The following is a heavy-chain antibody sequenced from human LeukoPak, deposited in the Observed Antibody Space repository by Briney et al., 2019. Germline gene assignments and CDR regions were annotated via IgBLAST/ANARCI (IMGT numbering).Heavy chain of an antibody. CDR1: GYTFTGYY. J-gene: IGHJ4*02. V-gene: IGHV1-2*06. Sequence: ASVKVSCKASGYTFTGYYMHWVRQAPGQGLEWIGRINPNSGGTYYAQKFQGRVTMTRDTSISTAYMELSRLRSDDTAVYYCARDRHYYDSSGHFDYWGQGTLVTVSS. CDR3: ARDRHYYDSSGHFDY. CDR2: INPNSGGT. D-gene: IGHD3-22*01.